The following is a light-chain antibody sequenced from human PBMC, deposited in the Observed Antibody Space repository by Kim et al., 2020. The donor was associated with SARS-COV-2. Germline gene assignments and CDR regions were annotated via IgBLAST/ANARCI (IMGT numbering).Light chain of an antibody. CDR1: QDVTNY. CDR2: DAS. Sequence: SASVGDTVTITCQASQDVTNYLNWFQQKPGKAPQLLIYDASTLETGVPSRFSGSGSGTEFTFTISSLQPEGVATYYCQHYDDLPLTFGGGTKVEI. J-gene: IGKJ4*01. CDR3: QHYDDLPLT. V-gene: IGKV1-33*01.